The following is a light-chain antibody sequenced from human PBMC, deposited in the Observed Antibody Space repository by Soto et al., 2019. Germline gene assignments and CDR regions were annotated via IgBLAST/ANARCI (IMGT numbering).Light chain of an antibody. Sequence: DFELTQSPSSLSSFVGDRFTMTFLSSQSIGTFLSWYQQKSGRAPKLLIYAASSLQIGVPSRSSGSGSGTNFTLTISSLQPEDFATYFCQQNYDTPITFGQGTRLEIK. J-gene: IGKJ5*01. CDR1: QSIGTF. CDR3: QQNYDTPIT. V-gene: IGKV1-39*01. CDR2: AAS.